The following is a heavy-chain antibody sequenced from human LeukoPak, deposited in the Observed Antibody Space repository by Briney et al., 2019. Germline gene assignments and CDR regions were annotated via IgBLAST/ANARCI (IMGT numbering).Heavy chain of an antibody. Sequence: GGSLRLSCAASGFTFDNYAMTWVRQAPGKGLEWVSVIYSGGSTYYADSVKGRFTISRDNSKNTLYLQMNSLRAEDTAVYYCAGTIVGKWAIDYWGQGTLVTVSS. J-gene: IGHJ4*02. CDR2: IYSGGST. D-gene: IGHD3-22*01. CDR1: GFTFDNYA. V-gene: IGHV3-23*03. CDR3: AGTIVGKWAIDY.